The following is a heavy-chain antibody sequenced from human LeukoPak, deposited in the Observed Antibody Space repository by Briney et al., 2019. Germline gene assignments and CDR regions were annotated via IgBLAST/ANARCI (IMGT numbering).Heavy chain of an antibody. J-gene: IGHJ5*02. Sequence: GGSLRLSCAASGFTFSNAWMSWVRQAPGKGLEWVGRIKSKTDGGTADYAAPVKGRSTISRDDSKNTLYLQMNSLKTEDTAVYYCTTASYHYYDSSGYYLWGQGTLVTVSS. CDR2: IKSKTDGGTA. CDR3: TTASYHYYDSSGYYL. CDR1: GFTFSNAW. D-gene: IGHD3-22*01. V-gene: IGHV3-15*01.